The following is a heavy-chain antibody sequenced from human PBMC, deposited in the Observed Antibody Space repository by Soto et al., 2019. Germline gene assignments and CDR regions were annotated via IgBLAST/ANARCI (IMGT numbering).Heavy chain of an antibody. V-gene: IGHV4-59*01. J-gene: IGHJ3*02. Sequence: QVQLQESGPGLVKPSETLSLTCTVSGGSISSYYWSWIRQPPGKGLEWIGNIYYTGSTKYNPSLKSRVTISIDTSKNQFSLKLSSVTAADTAVYYCARDRYSYGSGYTLIIWGQGTMVTVSS. CDR3: ARDRYSYGSGYTLII. CDR2: IYYTGST. D-gene: IGHD3-10*01. CDR1: GGSISSYY.